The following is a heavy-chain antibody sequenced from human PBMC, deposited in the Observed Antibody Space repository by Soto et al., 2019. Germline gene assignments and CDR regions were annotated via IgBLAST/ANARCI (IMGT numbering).Heavy chain of an antibody. CDR1: GFTFTSSA. Sequence: ASVKVSCKASGFTFTSSAVQWVRQARGQRLEWIGWIVVGSGNTNYAQKFQERVTITRDMSTSTAYMELSSLRSEDTAVYYCAALYCSGGSCYHLTFDYWGQGTLVTVSS. CDR3: AALYCSGGSCYHLTFDY. CDR2: IVVGSGNT. D-gene: IGHD2-15*01. V-gene: IGHV1-58*01. J-gene: IGHJ4*02.